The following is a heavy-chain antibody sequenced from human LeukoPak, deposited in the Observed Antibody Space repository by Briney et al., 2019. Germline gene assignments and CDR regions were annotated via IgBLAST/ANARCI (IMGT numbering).Heavy chain of an antibody. V-gene: IGHV3-30-3*01. CDR1: GFTVSSNY. J-gene: IGHJ3*02. CDR3: ARDHYWLEYCTNGVCQDTFDI. CDR2: ISFDGSNA. D-gene: IGHD2-8*01. Sequence: GGSLRLSCAASGFTVSSNYMSWVRQAPGKGLEWVAVISFDGSNAYYADSVRGRFTISRDNSRDTVYLQVNSLRPEDTAVYYCARDHYWLEYCTNGVCQDTFDIWGQGTMVTVSS.